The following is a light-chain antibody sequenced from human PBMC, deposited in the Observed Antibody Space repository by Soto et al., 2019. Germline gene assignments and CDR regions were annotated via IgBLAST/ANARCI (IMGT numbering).Light chain of an antibody. CDR1: QSVSNNY. Sequence: EIVLTQSPGTLSLSPGERATLSCRASQSVSNNYLAWYQQKPGQAPRLLIYGASNRATGIPDRFSGSGSGTDFTLTISSLQPDDFATYYCQQYNSYSQTFGQGTKV. J-gene: IGKJ1*01. V-gene: IGKV3-20*01. CDR2: GAS. CDR3: QQYNSYSQT.